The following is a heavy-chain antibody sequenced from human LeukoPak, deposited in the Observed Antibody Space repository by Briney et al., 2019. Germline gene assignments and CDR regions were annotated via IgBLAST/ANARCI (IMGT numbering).Heavy chain of an antibody. D-gene: IGHD6-13*01. CDR2: IYYSGST. V-gene: IGHV4-59*08. CDR1: GGSISSYY. CDR3: ARQRGVSSWYIFDY. J-gene: IGHJ4*02. Sequence: SETLSLTCTVSGGSISSYYWSWIRQPPGKGLEWIGYIYYSGSTNYNPSLKSRVTISVDTSKNQFSLKLSSVTAADTAVYYCARQRGVSSWYIFDYWGQGTLVTVSS.